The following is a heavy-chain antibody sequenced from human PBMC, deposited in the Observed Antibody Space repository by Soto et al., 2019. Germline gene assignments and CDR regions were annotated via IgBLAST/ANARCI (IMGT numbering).Heavy chain of an antibody. D-gene: IGHD6-6*01. CDR3: ARDRWGSSMAIHGNWFDP. CDR1: GYTFTSYA. J-gene: IGHJ5*02. V-gene: IGHV1-3*01. Sequence: ASVKVSCKASGYTFTSYAMHWVRQAPGQRLEWMGWTNAGNGNTKYSQKFQGRVTITRDTSASTAYMELSSLGSEDTAVYYCARDRWGSSMAIHGNWFDPWGQGTLVTVS. CDR2: TNAGNGNT.